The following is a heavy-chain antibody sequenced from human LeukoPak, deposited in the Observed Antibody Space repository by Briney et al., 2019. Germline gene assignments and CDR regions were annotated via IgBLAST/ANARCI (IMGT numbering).Heavy chain of an antibody. CDR2: MYHSGST. D-gene: IGHD6-25*01. CDR1: GGSISSYY. CDR3: ARGSIAAAEGSHCFDP. Sequence: SVTLSLTCTVSGGSISSYYWSWIRQPPGKGLERIGYMYHSGSTNYNPSLKSRVTISVDTSKNQFSLKLSSVTAADTAVYYCARGSIAAAEGSHCFDPWGQGTLVTVSS. J-gene: IGHJ5*02. V-gene: IGHV4-59*01.